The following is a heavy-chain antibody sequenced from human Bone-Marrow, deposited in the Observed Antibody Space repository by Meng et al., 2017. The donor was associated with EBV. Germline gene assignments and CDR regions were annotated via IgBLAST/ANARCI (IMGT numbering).Heavy chain of an antibody. J-gene: IGHJ4*02. Sequence: QVQLVQSGSELKKPGXSVKVSCKASGYTFSSHALNWVRQAPGQGLEWMGWINTNTGDPAYAQGFTGRFVFSLDTSVTTAYLQISSLKAEDTAVYYCARGSYSADYWGQGTLVTVSS. CDR3: ARGSYSADY. CDR2: INTNTGDP. CDR1: GYTFSSHA. D-gene: IGHD3-10*01. V-gene: IGHV7-4-1*02.